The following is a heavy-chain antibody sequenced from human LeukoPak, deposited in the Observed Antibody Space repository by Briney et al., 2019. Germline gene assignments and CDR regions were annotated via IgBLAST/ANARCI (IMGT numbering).Heavy chain of an antibody. J-gene: IGHJ6*02. Sequence: GASVKVSCKASGYTFTSYDINWVRQATGQGLEWMGWMNPNSGNTGYAQKFQGRVTMTRNTSISTAYMELSSLRSEDTAVYYCARHVDIVATSYYTYYYGMDVWGQGTTVTVSS. CDR1: GYTFTSYD. CDR2: MNPNSGNT. V-gene: IGHV1-8*01. CDR3: ARHVDIVATSYYTYYYGMDV. D-gene: IGHD5-12*01.